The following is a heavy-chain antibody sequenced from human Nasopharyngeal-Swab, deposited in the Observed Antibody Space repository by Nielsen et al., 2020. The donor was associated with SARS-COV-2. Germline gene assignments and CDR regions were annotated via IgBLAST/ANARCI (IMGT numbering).Heavy chain of an antibody. J-gene: IGHJ6*02. D-gene: IGHD6-13*01. Sequence: SCAASGFTFDDYGMSWVRQAPGKGLEWVSGINWNGGSTGYADSVKGRFTISRDNSKNTLYLQMNSLRDEDTAVYYCARELVPGYYGMDVWGQGTTVTVSS. V-gene: IGHV3-20*04. CDR2: INWNGGST. CDR1: GFTFDDYG. CDR3: ARELVPGYYGMDV.